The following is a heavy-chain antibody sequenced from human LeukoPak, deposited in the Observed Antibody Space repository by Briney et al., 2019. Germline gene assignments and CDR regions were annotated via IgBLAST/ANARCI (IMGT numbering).Heavy chain of an antibody. CDR1: GGSISSHY. J-gene: IGHJ4*02. CDR3: ARGTVTIFGVGLPTPFDY. Sequence: PSETLSLTCTVSGGSISSHYWSWIRQPPGKGLEWIGYIYYSGSTNYNPSLKSRVTISVDTSKNQFSLKLSSVTAADTAVCYCARGTVTIFGVGLPTPFDYWGQGTLVTVSS. CDR2: IYYSGST. V-gene: IGHV4-59*11. D-gene: IGHD3-3*01.